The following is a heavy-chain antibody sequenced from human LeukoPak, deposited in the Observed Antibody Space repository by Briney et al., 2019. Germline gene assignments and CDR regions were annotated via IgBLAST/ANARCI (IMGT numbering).Heavy chain of an antibody. CDR2: INPNSGGT. CDR1: GYTFTGYY. D-gene: IGHD1/OR15-1a*01. V-gene: IGHV1-2*04. CDR3: AKGFLEHDAFDI. Sequence: ASVKVSYKASGYTFTGYYMHWVRQAPGQGLEWMGWINPNSGGTNYAQKFQGWVTMTRDTSISTAYMELSRLRSDDTAVYYCAKGFLEHDAFDIWGQGTMVTVSS. J-gene: IGHJ3*02.